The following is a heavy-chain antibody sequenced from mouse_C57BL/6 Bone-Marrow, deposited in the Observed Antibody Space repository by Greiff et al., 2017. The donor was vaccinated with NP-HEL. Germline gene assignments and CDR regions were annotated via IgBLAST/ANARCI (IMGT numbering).Heavy chain of an antibody. CDR2: IYPGDGDT. J-gene: IGHJ3*01. Sequence: VQLQESGPELVKPGASVKISCKASGYAFSSSWMNWVKQRPGKGLEWIGRIYPGDGDTNYNGKFKGKATLTADKSSSTAYMQLSSLTSEDSAVYFCARRDGSSSAWFAYWGQGTLVTGSA. CDR1: GYAFSSSW. CDR3: ARRDGSSSAWFAY. V-gene: IGHV1-82*01. D-gene: IGHD1-1*01.